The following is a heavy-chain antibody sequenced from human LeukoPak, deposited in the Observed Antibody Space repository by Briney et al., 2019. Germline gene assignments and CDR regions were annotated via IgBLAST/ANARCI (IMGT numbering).Heavy chain of an antibody. V-gene: IGHV1-2*02. CDR2: INPSSGGT. CDR3: ATGLSSSVTMVIPEYFHH. D-gene: IGHD3-10*01. Sequence: GASVKVSCKASGYTFTGYYIHWVRQAPGQGLEWMGWINPSSGGTHYAQNFQGRVTMTRDTSISTAYMELSRLRSDDTAVYYCATGLSSSVTMVIPEYFHHWGQGTLVTVSS. J-gene: IGHJ1*01. CDR1: GYTFTGYY.